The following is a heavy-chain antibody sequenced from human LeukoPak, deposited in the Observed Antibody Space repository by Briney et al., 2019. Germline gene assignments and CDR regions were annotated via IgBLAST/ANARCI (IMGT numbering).Heavy chain of an antibody. CDR2: ISGSGGST. CDR1: GFTFSSYA. D-gene: IGHD6-19*01. Sequence: PGGSLRLSCAASGFTFSSYAMSWVRQAPGKGLEWVSAISGSGGSTYYADSVKGRFTISRDNSKNTLYLQMNSLRAEDMAVYYCAKEDGGSGWYEGYDYWGQGTLVTVSS. J-gene: IGHJ4*02. V-gene: IGHV3-23*01. CDR3: AKEDGGSGWYEGYDY.